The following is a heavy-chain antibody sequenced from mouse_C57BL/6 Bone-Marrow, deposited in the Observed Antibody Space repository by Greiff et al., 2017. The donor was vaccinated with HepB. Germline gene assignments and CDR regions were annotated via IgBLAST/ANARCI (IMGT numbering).Heavy chain of an antibody. CDR3: ARRSPYYYGSSYGY. CDR2: IYPGGGYT. D-gene: IGHD1-1*01. J-gene: IGHJ2*01. V-gene: IGHV1-63*01. CDR1: GYTFTNYW. Sequence: VQLQQSGAELVRPGTSVKMSCKASGYTFTNYWIGWAKQRPGHGLEWIGDIYPGGGYTNYNEKFKGKATLTADKSSSTAYMQFSSLTSEDSAISYCARRSPYYYGSSYGYWGQGTTLTVSS.